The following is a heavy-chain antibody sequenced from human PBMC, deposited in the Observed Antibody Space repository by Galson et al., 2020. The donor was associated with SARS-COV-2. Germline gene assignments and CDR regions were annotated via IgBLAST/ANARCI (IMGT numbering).Heavy chain of an antibody. CDR2: IYYNGST. Sequence: ASETLSLTCTVSGDSISSDGYHWSWIRQHPEKGLEWIGYIYYNGSTYYNPSLESRVTISVDTSKNQFSLKLSSVTAADTAVYYCARDRGFGGFLDYWGQGTLVTVSS. J-gene: IGHJ4*02. D-gene: IGHD3-10*01. V-gene: IGHV4-31*03. CDR3: ARDRGFGGFLDY. CDR1: GDSISSDGYH.